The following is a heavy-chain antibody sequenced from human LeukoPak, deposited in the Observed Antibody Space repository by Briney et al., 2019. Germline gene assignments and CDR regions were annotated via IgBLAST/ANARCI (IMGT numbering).Heavy chain of an antibody. D-gene: IGHD3-10*01. Sequence: GGSLRLSCAASGFTVSSNYMSWVRQAPGKGLEWVSVIYSGGSTYYADSVKGRFTISRDNSKNTLYLQMNSLRAEDTAVYYCAGARITMVRGGYYFDYWGQGTLVTVSS. CDR2: IYSGGST. V-gene: IGHV3-66*01. J-gene: IGHJ4*02. CDR1: GFTVSSNY. CDR3: AGARITMVRGGYYFDY.